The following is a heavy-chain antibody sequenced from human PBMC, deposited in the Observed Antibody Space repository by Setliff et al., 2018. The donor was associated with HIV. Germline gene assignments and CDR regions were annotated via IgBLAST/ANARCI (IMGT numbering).Heavy chain of an antibody. J-gene: IGHJ3*02. CDR1: GYGFNTYG. V-gene: IGHV1-18*01. CDR3: ARDWNYFASGSNAFDI. CDR2: ISAYNGKT. D-gene: IGHD3-10*01. Sequence: GASVKVSCKTSGYGFNTYGIGWMRQAPGQGLEWMGWISAYNGKTNLAQKFQGRVTVTTDSSTSTAYMELRSLRSDDTAVYFCARDWNYFASGSNAFDIWGQGTMVTVSS.